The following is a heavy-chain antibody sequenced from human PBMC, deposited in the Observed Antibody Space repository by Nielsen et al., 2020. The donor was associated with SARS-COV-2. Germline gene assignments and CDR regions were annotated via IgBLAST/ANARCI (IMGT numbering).Heavy chain of an antibody. CDR2: IYYSGST. D-gene: IGHD3-3*01. CDR3: ARRRSGPYSYDY. CDR1: GGSISRIDYY. V-gene: IGHV4-39*01. Sequence: SETLSLTCTVSGGSISRIDYYWGWIRQPPGKGLEWIGTIYYSGSTYYNPSLKSRVTISVDTSKNQFSLKLNSVTAADTALYYCARRRSGPYSYDYWGQGTLVTVSS. J-gene: IGHJ4*02.